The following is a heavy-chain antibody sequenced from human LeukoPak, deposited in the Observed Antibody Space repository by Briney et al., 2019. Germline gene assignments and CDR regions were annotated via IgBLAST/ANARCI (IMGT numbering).Heavy chain of an antibody. CDR3: ARDSKAFDI. V-gene: IGHV4-59*11. D-gene: IGHD2-2*01. CDR2: IYYSGST. J-gene: IGHJ3*02. CDR1: GGSISSHY. Sequence: SSETLSLTCTVSGGSISSHYWSWIRQPPGKGLEWIGYIYYSGSTYYNPSLKSRVTISVDTSKNQFSLKLSSVTAADTAVYYCARDSKAFDIWGQGTMVTVSS.